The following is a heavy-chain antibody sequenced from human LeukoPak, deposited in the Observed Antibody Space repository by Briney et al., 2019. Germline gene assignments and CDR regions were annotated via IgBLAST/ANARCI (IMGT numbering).Heavy chain of an antibody. CDR3: ARPYCSGGSCYSKPPNY. CDR2: INAGNGNT. D-gene: IGHD2-15*01. CDR1: GYTFISYT. Sequence: ASVKVSCKAPGYTFISYTMHWVRQAPGQRLEWMGWINAGNGNTKYSQRFQGRVTITRDTSASTAYMELSSLRFEDTAVYYCARPYCSGGSCYSKPPNYWGQGTLVTVSS. V-gene: IGHV1-3*01. J-gene: IGHJ4*02.